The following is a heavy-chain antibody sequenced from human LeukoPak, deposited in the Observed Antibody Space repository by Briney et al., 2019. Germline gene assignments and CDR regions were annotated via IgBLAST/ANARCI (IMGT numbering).Heavy chain of an antibody. J-gene: IGHJ3*02. CDR3: ARDHPRASWLDAFDI. CDR2: FYHGGST. V-gene: IGHV4-38-2*02. D-gene: IGHD2-15*01. CDR1: GYSISTGYY. Sequence: PSETLSLTCTVSGYSISTGYYWDWIRQPPGKGLEWIGTFYHGGSTYYNPSLKSRVTISVDTSKNQFSLKLSSVTAADTAVYYCARDHPRASWLDAFDIWGQGTMVTVSS.